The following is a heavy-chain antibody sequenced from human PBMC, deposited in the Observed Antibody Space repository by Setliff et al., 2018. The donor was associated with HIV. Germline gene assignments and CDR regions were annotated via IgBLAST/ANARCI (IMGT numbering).Heavy chain of an antibody. CDR1: GRTFSNYG. V-gene: IGHV7-4-1*02. Sequence: ASVKVSCKASGRTFSNYGMNWVRQAPGQGLEWMGWINTNTGNPTYAQDFTGRFVFSLDTSVSTAYLQISSLKAEDTAVYYCARDHDYGDLSRNWFYMDVWGKGTTVTVSS. CDR2: INTNTGNP. J-gene: IGHJ6*03. CDR3: ARDHDYGDLSRNWFYMDV. D-gene: IGHD4-17*01.